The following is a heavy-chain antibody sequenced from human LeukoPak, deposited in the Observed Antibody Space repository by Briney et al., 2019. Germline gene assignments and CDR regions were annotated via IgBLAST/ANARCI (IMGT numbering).Heavy chain of an antibody. D-gene: IGHD1-26*01. J-gene: IGHJ4*02. CDR2: INHSGST. V-gene: IGHV4-34*01. CDR1: GGSFSGYY. CDR3: ARADPMGVY. Sequence: SETLSLTCAVSGGSFSGYYWSWIRQPPGKGLEWIGEINHSGSTNYNPSLKSRVTISVDTSKNQFSLKLSSVTAADTAVYYCARADPMGVYWGQGTLVTVSS.